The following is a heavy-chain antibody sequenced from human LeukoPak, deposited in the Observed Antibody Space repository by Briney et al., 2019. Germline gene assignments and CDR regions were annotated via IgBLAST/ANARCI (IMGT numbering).Heavy chain of an antibody. Sequence: GGSLRLSRAASGFTFSSYGMHWVRQAPGKGLEWVAFIRYDGYNKYYADSVKGRFTISRDNSKNTLYLQMNSLRAEDTAVYYCAKDLGDDHYDYWGQGTLVTVSS. CDR3: AKDLGDDHYDY. J-gene: IGHJ4*02. CDR1: GFTFSSYG. CDR2: IRYDGYNK. D-gene: IGHD3-16*01. V-gene: IGHV3-30*02.